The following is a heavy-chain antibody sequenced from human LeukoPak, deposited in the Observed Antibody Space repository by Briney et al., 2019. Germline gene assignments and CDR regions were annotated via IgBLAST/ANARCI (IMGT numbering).Heavy chain of an antibody. V-gene: IGHV1-46*01. Sequence: GASVKISCKTSGYSFTCYNLHWVRQAPRQRLEWMGIIKPSGDNTNNAQKFQGRVTMTSDTSTSTAYMELSSLRSEDTAVYYCARRGNLLELAYWGQGTLVTVSS. J-gene: IGHJ4*02. CDR1: GYSFTCYN. CDR2: IKPSGDNT. D-gene: IGHD1-7*01. CDR3: ARRGNLLELAY.